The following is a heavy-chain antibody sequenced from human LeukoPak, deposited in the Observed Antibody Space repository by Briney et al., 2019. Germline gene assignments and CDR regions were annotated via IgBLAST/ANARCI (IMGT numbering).Heavy chain of an antibody. V-gene: IGHV4-34*01. CDR2: INHSGST. CDR3: ARGSRRYYDTLTPSTVDY. D-gene: IGHD3-9*01. Sequence: SETLSLTCAVYGGSFSGNYWSWIRQPPGKGLEWIGEINHSGSTNYNPSLKSRVTISVDTSKNQFSLKLSSVTAADTAVYYCARGSRRYYDTLTPSTVDYWGQGTLVTVSS. J-gene: IGHJ4*02. CDR1: GGSFSGNY.